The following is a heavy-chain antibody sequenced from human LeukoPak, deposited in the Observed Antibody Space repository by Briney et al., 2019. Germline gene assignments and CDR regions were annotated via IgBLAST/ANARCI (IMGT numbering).Heavy chain of an antibody. D-gene: IGHD2-15*01. CDR2: ISTNGGST. CDR1: GFTFSSYA. V-gene: IGHV3-64D*06. CDR3: VPLGYCSGTSCPHY. J-gene: IGHJ4*02. Sequence: GGSLRLSCSTSGFTFSSYAMHWVRQAPGEGLEYVSAISTNGGSTYYADSVKGRFTISRDNSKNTLYLQMSSLRAEDTAVYYCVPLGYCSGTSCPHYWGQGALVAVSS.